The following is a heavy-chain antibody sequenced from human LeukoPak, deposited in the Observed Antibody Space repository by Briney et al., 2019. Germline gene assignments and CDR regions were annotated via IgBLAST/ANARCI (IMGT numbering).Heavy chain of an antibody. V-gene: IGHV3-7*01. CDR1: GFTFSSYW. D-gene: IGHD4-17*01. Sequence: GGSLRLSCVVSGFTFSSYWMSWVRQAPGKGLEWVANIKQDGSEKYYVDSVKGRFTISRDNAKNSLYLQMNSLRAEDSAVYYCARVGGDYKFDYWGQGTLVTVSS. J-gene: IGHJ4*02. CDR2: IKQDGSEK. CDR3: ARVGGDYKFDY.